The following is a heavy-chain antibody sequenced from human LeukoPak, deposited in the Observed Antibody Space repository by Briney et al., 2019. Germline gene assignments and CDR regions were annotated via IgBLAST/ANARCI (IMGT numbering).Heavy chain of an antibody. CDR1: GFTFSSYS. Sequence: PGGSLRLSCAASGFTFSSYSMNWVRQAPGKGVEWVSSISSSSSYIYYADSVRGRFTISRDNAKNSLYLQMNSLRAEDTAVYYCARDGRGSSWASIDYWGQGTLVTVSS. CDR2: ISSSSSYI. V-gene: IGHV3-21*01. CDR3: ARDGRGSSWASIDY. J-gene: IGHJ4*02. D-gene: IGHD6-13*01.